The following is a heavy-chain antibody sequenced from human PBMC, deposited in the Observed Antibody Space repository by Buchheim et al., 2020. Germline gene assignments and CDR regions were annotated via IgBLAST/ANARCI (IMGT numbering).Heavy chain of an antibody. CDR3: ASRILGYCSGGSCSDKTPFDY. V-gene: IGHV4-4*02. CDR1: GGSISSSNW. J-gene: IGHJ4*02. CDR2: IYHSGST. D-gene: IGHD2-15*01. Sequence: QVQLQESGPGLVKPSGTLSLTCAVSGGSISSSNWWSWVRQPPGKGLEWIGEIYHSGSTNYNPSLKSRVTIPVDKSKNQFSLKLSSVTAADTAVYYCASRILGYCSGGSCSDKTPFDYWGQGTL.